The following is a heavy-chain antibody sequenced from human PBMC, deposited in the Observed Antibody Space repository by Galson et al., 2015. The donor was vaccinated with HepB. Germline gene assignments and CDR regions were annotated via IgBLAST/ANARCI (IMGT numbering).Heavy chain of an antibody. CDR2: INPSGGST. J-gene: IGHJ4*02. V-gene: IGHV1-46*04. Sequence: SCKASGYTFTSYYMHWVRQAPGQGLEWMGIINPSGGSTSYAQKLQGRVTMTRDTSTSTVYMELSSLRSEDTAVYYCARAIGDSSGYYYAGAGYWGQGTLVTVSS. CDR1: GYTFTSYY. CDR3: ARAIGDSSGYYYAGAGY. D-gene: IGHD3-22*01.